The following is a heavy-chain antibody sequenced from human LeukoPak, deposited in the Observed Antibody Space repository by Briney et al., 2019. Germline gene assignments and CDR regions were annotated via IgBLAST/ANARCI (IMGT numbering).Heavy chain of an antibody. V-gene: IGHV3-7*01. J-gene: IGHJ4*02. CDR3: ATTLNIATAGYF. CDR2: VQQDGSEK. Sequence: GGSLRLSCAASGFTFSSYAMSWVRQAPGKGLEWVANVQQDGSEKYYVDSVKGRFTISRDNAKNSVYLQMNILRAEDTAIYYCATTLNIATAGYFWGQGTLVTVSS. CDR1: GFTFSSYA. D-gene: IGHD6-13*01.